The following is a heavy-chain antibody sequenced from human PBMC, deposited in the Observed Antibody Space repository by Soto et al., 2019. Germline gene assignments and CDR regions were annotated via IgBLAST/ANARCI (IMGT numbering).Heavy chain of an antibody. J-gene: IGHJ6*03. CDR2: IYYSGST. CDR3: ARHLFPTYYMDV. CDR1: GGSISSYN. Sequence: SETLSLPCTVSGGSISSYNWSWIRQPPGKGLEWIGYIYYSGSTNYNPSLKSRVTISVDTSKNQFSLKLSSVTAADTAVYYCARHLFPTYYMDVWGKGTTVTVSS. V-gene: IGHV4-59*08. D-gene: IGHD3-3*01.